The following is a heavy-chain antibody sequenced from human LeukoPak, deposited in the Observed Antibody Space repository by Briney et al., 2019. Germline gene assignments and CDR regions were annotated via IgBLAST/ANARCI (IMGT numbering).Heavy chain of an antibody. D-gene: IGHD1-7*01. CDR3: ARSITGTWVFVY. CDR2: INPNSGGT. V-gene: IGHV1-2*02. J-gene: IGHJ4*02. Sequence: ASVKVSCKASGYTFTSYDINWVRQATGQGLEWMGWINPNSGGTNYAQKFQGRVTMTRDTSISTAYMELSRLRSDDTAVYYCARSITGTWVFVYWGQGTLVTVSS. CDR1: GYTFTSYD.